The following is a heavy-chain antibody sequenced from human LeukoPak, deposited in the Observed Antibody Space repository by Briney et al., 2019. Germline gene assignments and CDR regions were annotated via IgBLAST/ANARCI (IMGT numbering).Heavy chain of an antibody. J-gene: IGHJ4*02. CDR1: GLTFSDYW. CDR2: IDKIGERT. V-gene: IGHV3-23*01. Sequence: GGSLRLSCAASGLTFSDYWMSWVHQAPGGGLEWVSGIDKIGERTYYADSVKGRFTISRDNSENTLYLQISGLKAEDTAIYYCAKDIHNWGSDYWGQGTLVTVSS. CDR3: AKDIHNWGSDY. D-gene: IGHD7-27*01.